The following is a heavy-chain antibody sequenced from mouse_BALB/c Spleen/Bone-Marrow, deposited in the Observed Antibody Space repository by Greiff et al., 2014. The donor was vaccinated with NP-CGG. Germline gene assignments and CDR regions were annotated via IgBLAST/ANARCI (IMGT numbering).Heavy chain of an antibody. CDR1: GYSFTSYW. CDR3: ARSRGEGY. J-gene: IGHJ3*01. CDR2: IHPSGSET. V-gene: IGHV1-61*01. Sequence: QVQLQQSGAELVRPGASVKLSCKASGYSFTSYWMNWVKQRPGQGLEWIGMIHPSGSETRLNQNFKDKATLTVDKSSSTAYMQLSSPTSEDSAVYYCARSRGEGYWDQGTLVTVSA.